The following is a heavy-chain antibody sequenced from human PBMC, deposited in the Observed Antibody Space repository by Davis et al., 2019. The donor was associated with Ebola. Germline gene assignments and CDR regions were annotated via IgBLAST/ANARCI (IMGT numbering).Heavy chain of an antibody. Sequence: SETLSLTCAVYGGSFSGYYWSWIRQPPGKGLEWIGEINHSGSTNYNPSLKSRVTISVDTSKNQFSLKLSSVTAADTAVYYCARNSDYGGNDVFDIWGQGTMVTVSS. D-gene: IGHD4-23*01. V-gene: IGHV4-34*01. CDR2: INHSGST. CDR3: ARNSDYGGNDVFDI. CDR1: GGSFSGYY. J-gene: IGHJ3*02.